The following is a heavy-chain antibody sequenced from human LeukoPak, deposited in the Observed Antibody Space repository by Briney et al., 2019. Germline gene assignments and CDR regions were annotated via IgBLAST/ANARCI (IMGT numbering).Heavy chain of an antibody. J-gene: IGHJ6*03. D-gene: IGHD2/OR15-2a*01. CDR2: INHSGST. CDR3: ARGVLSLRYYYYYMDV. V-gene: IGHV4-34*01. CDR1: GGSFSGYY. Sequence: SETLSLTCAVYGGSFSGYYWSWIRQPPGKGLEWIGEINHSGSTNYNPSLKSRVTISVDTSKNQFSLKLSSVTAADTAVYHCARGVLSLRYYYYYMDVWGKGTTVTVSS.